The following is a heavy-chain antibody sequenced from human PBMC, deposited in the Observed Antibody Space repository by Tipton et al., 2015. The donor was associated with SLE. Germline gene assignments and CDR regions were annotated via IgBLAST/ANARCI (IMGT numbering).Heavy chain of an antibody. CDR1: DYSFSTYG. D-gene: IGHD6-19*01. CDR2: FSPYNGNT. Sequence: QSGAEVKKPGASVKVSCKASDYSFSTYGISWVRQAPGQGLEWIGWFSPYNGNTNSGQNFQGRVTMTADTSTSTAYMELRSLRSDDTAVYYCARDDPTVAGTLSDPWGQGTLVTVSS. CDR3: ARDDPTVAGTLSDP. J-gene: IGHJ5*02. V-gene: IGHV1-18*04.